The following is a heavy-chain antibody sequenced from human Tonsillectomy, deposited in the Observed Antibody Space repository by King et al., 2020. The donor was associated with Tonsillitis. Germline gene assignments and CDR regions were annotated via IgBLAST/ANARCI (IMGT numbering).Heavy chain of an antibody. V-gene: IGHV1-2*02. Sequence: VQLVESGAEVRKPGASVKVSCKASGYTFTGYYMHWVRQAPGQGLEWMGWINPNRGGTDYAQKVQGRVSVTRDTSISTAYMELSRLRSDDTAVYYCARDGSTGWLADWGQGTLVTVSS. CDR3: ARDGSTGWLAD. CDR2: INPNRGGT. D-gene: IGHD6-19*01. J-gene: IGHJ4*02. CDR1: GYTFTGYY.